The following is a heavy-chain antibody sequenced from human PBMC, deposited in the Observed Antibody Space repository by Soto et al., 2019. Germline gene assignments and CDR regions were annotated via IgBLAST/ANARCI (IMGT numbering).Heavy chain of an antibody. J-gene: IGHJ4*02. Sequence: SETLSLTCAVSSGSISSSNWWSWVRQPPGKGLEWIGEIYHSGSTNYNPSLKSRVTISVDKSKNQFSLKLSSVTAADTAVYYCARARVAVAGTYYFDYWGQGTLVTVSS. D-gene: IGHD6-19*01. V-gene: IGHV4-4*02. CDR1: SGSISSSNW. CDR2: IYHSGST. CDR3: ARARVAVAGTYYFDY.